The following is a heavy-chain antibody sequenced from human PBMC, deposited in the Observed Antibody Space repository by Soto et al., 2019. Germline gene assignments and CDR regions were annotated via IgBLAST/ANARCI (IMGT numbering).Heavy chain of an antibody. CDR2: IYNGGST. V-gene: IGHV3-66*01. CDR1: GFTVSSNY. D-gene: IGHD6-19*01. Sequence: EVQLVESGGGLVQPGGSLRLSCAASGFTVSSNYMNWVRQAPGKGLEWVSVIYNGGSTYYADSVKGRFTISRDNSKNTLYLHMNSLRAEDTAVYYCARVDSSGWYPDYWGQGTLVTVSS. J-gene: IGHJ4*02. CDR3: ARVDSSGWYPDY.